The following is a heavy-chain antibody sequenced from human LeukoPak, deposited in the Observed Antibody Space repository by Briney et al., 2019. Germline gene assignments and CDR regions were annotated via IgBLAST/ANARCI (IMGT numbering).Heavy chain of an antibody. D-gene: IGHD4-11*01. V-gene: IGHV1-69*05. CDR1: GGTFSSYA. J-gene: IGHJ6*03. CDR2: IIPIFGTA. CDR3: ASMASDYSNYYYYMDV. Sequence: GASVKVSCKASGGTFSSYAISWVRQAPGQGLEWMGGIIPIFGTANYAQKLQGRVTITTDESTSTAYMELSSLRSEDTAVYYCASMASDYSNYYYYMDVWGKGTTVTVSS.